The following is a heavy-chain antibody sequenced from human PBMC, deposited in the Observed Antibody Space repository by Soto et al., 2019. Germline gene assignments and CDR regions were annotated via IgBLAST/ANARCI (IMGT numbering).Heavy chain of an antibody. J-gene: IGHJ4*02. CDR2: IYPGDSDT. V-gene: IGHV5-51*01. D-gene: IGHD3-22*01. CDR3: ARYPLDYYDSSGYLDY. Sequence: GESLKISCKGSGYSFTSYCIGWVRQMPGKGLEWMGIIYPGDSDTRYSPSFQGQVTISADKSISTAYLQWSSLKASDTAMYYCARYPLDYYDSSGYLDYLGQGTLVTVSS. CDR1: GYSFTSYC.